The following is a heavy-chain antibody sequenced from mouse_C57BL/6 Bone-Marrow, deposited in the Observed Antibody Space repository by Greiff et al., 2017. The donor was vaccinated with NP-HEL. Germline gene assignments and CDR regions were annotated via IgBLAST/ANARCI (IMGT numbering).Heavy chain of an antibody. CDR2: ISGGGGNT. V-gene: IGHV5-9*01. Sequence: DVMLVESGGGLVKPGGSLKLSCAASGFTFSSYTMSWVRQTPEKRLEWVATISGGGGNTYYPDSVKGRFTISRDNAKNTLYLQMSSLRSEDTALYYCARRAYDYDERGYAMDYWGQGTSVTVSS. D-gene: IGHD2-4*01. J-gene: IGHJ4*01. CDR1: GFTFSSYT. CDR3: ARRAYDYDERGYAMDY.